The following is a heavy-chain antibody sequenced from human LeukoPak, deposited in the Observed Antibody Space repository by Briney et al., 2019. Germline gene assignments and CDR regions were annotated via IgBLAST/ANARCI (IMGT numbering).Heavy chain of an antibody. CDR1: GFTFSRYW. D-gene: IGHD4-23*01. CDR2: MNEDGTRI. V-gene: IGHV3-74*01. J-gene: IGHJ4*02. Sequence: GGSLRLSCAASGFTFSRYWMHWVRQAPGKGLVWVSRMNEDGTRIDYADSVKGRFTISRDNAKNTLYLQMDSLRVDDTAVYSCSSVFTGNDDSWGQGTLVTVSS. CDR3: SSVFTGNDDS.